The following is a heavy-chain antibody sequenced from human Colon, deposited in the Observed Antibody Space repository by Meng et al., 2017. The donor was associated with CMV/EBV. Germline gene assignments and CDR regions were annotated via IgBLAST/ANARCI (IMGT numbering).Heavy chain of an antibody. CDR3: ASDRTVPGYSNYYNWFDP. J-gene: IGHJ5*02. D-gene: IGHD4-11*01. CDR1: GFTLQMYP. Sequence: GESLKISCAASGFTLQMYPVHWVRQAPGKALEWVANINQDGTEKYYLGSVRGRFTISRDNAKNSLYLQMNSLSVEDTAVYFCASDRTVPGYSNYYNWFDPWGQGTLVTVSS. V-gene: IGHV3-7*01. CDR2: INQDGTEK.